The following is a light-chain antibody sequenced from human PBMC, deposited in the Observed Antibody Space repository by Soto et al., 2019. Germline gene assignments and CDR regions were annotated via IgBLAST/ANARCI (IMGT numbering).Light chain of an antibody. CDR3: QQYGSSPFT. CDR2: DAS. J-gene: IGKJ3*01. V-gene: IGKV3-20*01. Sequence: EIVLTQSPGTLSLSPGERATLSCRASQSVSSSYLARYQQKPGQAARLLIYDASSRATGIPDRFSGSGSRRDFTHTISRLDPEDFAVYDCQQYGSSPFTFCPWTKVDFK. CDR1: QSVSSSY.